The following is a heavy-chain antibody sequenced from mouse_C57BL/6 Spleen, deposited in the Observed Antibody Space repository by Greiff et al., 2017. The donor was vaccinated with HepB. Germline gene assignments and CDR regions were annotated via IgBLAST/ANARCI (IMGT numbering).Heavy chain of an antibody. Sequence: VQLQQSGAELVRPGTSVKLSCKASGYTFTSYWMHWVKQRPGQGLEWIGVIDPSDSYTNYNQKFKGKATLTVDTSSSTADMQLSSLTSEDSAVYYCARGILRGYFDVWGTGTTVTVSS. CDR2: IDPSDSYT. V-gene: IGHV1-59*01. CDR3: ARGILRGYFDV. CDR1: GYTFTSYW. J-gene: IGHJ1*03.